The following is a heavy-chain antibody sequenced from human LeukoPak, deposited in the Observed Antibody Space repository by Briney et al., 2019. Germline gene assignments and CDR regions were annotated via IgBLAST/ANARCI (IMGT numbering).Heavy chain of an antibody. CDR1: GFTLSSYW. D-gene: IGHD1-1*01. J-gene: IGHJ4*02. CDR2: MKQDGSER. Sequence: GGSLRLSCAASGFTLSSYWMSWVRQAPGKGMEWVANMKQDGSERYYVDSVKGRFTISRDNAKNSLYLEMNSLRAEDTSVYYCARYKPQYRWDLYYFDYWGQGTLVTVSS. V-gene: IGHV3-7*01. CDR3: ARYKPQYRWDLYYFDY.